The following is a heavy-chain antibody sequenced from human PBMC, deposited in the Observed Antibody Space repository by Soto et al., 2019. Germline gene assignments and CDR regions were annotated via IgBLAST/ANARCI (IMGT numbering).Heavy chain of an antibody. CDR2: ISGSGGST. J-gene: IGHJ4*02. Sequence: PGGSLRLSCAASGFTFSSYAMSWVRQAPGKGLEWVSAISGSGGSTYYADSVKGRFTISRDNSKNTLYLQMNSLRAEDTAVYYCVRQWLPNLGFFDYWGQGTLVTVSS. CDR3: VRQWLPNLGFFDY. CDR1: GFTFSSYA. V-gene: IGHV3-23*01. D-gene: IGHD6-19*01.